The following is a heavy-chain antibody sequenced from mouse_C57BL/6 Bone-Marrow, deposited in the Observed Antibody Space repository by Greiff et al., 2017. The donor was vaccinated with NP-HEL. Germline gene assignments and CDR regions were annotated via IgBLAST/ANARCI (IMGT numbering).Heavy chain of an antibody. CDR3: ARRERKYFDY. Sequence: QVQLQQSGAELVMPGASVKLSCKASGYTFTSYWMHWVKQRPGQGLEWIGEIDPSDSYTNYNQKFKGKSTLTVDKSSSTAYMQLSSLTSEDSAVYYCARRERKYFDYWGQGTTLTVSS. V-gene: IGHV1-69*01. CDR2: IDPSDSYT. J-gene: IGHJ2*01. CDR1: GYTFTSYW.